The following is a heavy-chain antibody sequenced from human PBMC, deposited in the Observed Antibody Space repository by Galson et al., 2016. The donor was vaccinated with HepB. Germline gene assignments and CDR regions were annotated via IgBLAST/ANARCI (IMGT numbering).Heavy chain of an antibody. J-gene: IGHJ4*02. V-gene: IGHV3-21*01. CDR1: RFSFSSYS. CDR3: ARDYGGTSGFFDY. D-gene: IGHD4-23*01. Sequence: SLRLSCAASRFSFSSYSMTWVRQAPGKGLEWVSSISSRSTYIYYADSVKGRFTISRDSAKNSLYLQMNSLRAEDTAVYYCARDYGGTSGFFDYWGQGTPVTVSS. CDR2: ISSRSTYI.